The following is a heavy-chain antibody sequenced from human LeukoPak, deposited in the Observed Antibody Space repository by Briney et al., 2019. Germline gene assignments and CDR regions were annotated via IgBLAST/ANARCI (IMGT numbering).Heavy chain of an antibody. Sequence: SETLSLTCTVSGGSIGGYYWSWLRQPAGQGLEWIGRVYSNGDTRYNPSLKSRVTMSVDTSKNQLSLNLGPVTAADTAVYYCARAAGAAGGQYFDYWGQGTLATVSS. CDR1: GGSIGGYY. CDR2: VYSNGDT. V-gene: IGHV4-4*07. D-gene: IGHD6-13*01. CDR3: ARAAGAAGGQYFDY. J-gene: IGHJ4*02.